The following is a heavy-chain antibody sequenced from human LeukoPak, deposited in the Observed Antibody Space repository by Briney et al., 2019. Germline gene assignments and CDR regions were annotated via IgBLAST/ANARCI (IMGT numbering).Heavy chain of an antibody. CDR2: IWYDGSNK. CDR1: GFTFSSYG. V-gene: IGHV3-33*01. CDR3: ARDHRGDRY. D-gene: IGHD4-17*01. J-gene: IGHJ4*02. Sequence: GGSLRLSCAASGFTFSSYGMHWVCQAPGKGLEWVAVIWYDGSNKYYADSVKDRFTISRDNAQNSLYLQMNSLRAEDTAVYYCARDHRGDRYWGQGTLVTVSS.